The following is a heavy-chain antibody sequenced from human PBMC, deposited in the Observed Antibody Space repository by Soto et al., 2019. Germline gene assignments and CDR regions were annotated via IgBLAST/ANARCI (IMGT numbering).Heavy chain of an antibody. CDR3: ARHHQDCYDSSGYPPNWFDP. CDR2: IYYSGST. D-gene: IGHD3-22*01. V-gene: IGHV4-39*01. J-gene: IGHJ5*02. CDR1: GGSISSSSYY. Sequence: LSETLSLTCTVSGGSISSSSYYWGWIGQPPGKGLEWIGSIYYSGSTYYNPSLKSRVTISVDTSKNQFSLKLSSVTAADTAVYYCARHHQDCYDSSGYPPNWFDPWGQGTLVTVSS.